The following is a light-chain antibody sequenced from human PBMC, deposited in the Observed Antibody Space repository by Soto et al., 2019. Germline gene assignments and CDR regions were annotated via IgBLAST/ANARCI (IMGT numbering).Light chain of an antibody. J-gene: IGKJ4*01. CDR3: QQYGSSPLT. V-gene: IGKV3-15*01. CDR2: GAS. Sequence: EIVMTQSPTTLSVSPGESVTLSCRASQSVGSDLAWYQQIPGQAPRLLIYGASTRATGIPARFSGSGSATEFTLTISSLQSEDFAVYYCQQYGSSPLTFGGGTKVEIK. CDR1: QSVGSD.